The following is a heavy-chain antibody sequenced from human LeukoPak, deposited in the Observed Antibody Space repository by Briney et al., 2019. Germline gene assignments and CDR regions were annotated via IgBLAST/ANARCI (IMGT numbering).Heavy chain of an antibody. CDR1: GFTFSSYG. Sequence: GGSLRLSCAASGFTFSSYGMHWVRQAPGKGLEWVAVISYDGSNKYYADSVKGRFTISRDNSKNTLYLQMNSLRAEDTAVYYCAKDQGEYCSGGSCYDFGMDYWGQGTLVTVSS. D-gene: IGHD2-15*01. V-gene: IGHV3-30*18. CDR3: AKDQGEYCSGGSCYDFGMDY. CDR2: ISYDGSNK. J-gene: IGHJ4*02.